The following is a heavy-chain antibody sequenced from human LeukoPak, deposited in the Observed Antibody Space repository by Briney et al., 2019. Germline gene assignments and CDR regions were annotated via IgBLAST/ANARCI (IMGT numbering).Heavy chain of an antibody. V-gene: IGHV3-30*03. D-gene: IGHD6-19*01. J-gene: IGHJ6*03. CDR3: AREAYSSGWYIPYYYYYMDV. Sequence: GGSLRLSCAVSGFTFQTFGMHWVRQTPGKGLEWVALISLDGSYTYYRDSVKGRFTISRDNSKNTLYLQMNSLRAEDTAVYYCAREAYSSGWYIPYYYYYMDVWGKGTTVTISS. CDR1: GFTFQTFG. CDR2: ISLDGSYT.